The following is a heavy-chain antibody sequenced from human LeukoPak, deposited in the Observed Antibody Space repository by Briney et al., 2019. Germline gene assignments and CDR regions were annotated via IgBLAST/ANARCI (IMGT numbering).Heavy chain of an antibody. J-gene: IGHJ4*02. CDR2: ITGGGGST. D-gene: IGHD1-26*01. CDR3: ARDSGVEITPDY. Sequence: HGGSLRLSCAASGFTFSNYAMSWVRQAPGKGLEWVSAITGGGGSTYHADSVQGRFTISRDNSKNTLYLQMNSLRAEDTAVYYCARDSGVEITPDYWGQGTLVAVSS. V-gene: IGHV3-23*01. CDR1: GFTFSNYA.